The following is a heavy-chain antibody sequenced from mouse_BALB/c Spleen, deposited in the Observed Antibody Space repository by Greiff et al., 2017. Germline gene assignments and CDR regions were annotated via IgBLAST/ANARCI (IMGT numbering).Heavy chain of an antibody. CDR3: ARDFTTADYAMDY. CDR2: IRNKANGYTT. D-gene: IGHD1-2*01. CDR1: GFTFTDYY. J-gene: IGHJ4*01. V-gene: IGHV7-3*02. Sequence: DVHLVESGGGLVQPGGSLRLSCATSGFTFTDYYMSWVRQPPGKALEWLGFIRNKANGYTTEYSASVKGRFTISRDNSQSILYLQMNTLRAEDSATYYCARDFTTADYAMDYWGQGTSVTVSS.